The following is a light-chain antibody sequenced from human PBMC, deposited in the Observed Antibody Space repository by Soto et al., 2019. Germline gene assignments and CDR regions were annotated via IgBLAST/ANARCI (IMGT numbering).Light chain of an antibody. CDR1: QSISDS. CDR2: EAS. V-gene: IGKV1-5*03. Sequence: DIPMTQSPSTLSASVGDRVTITCRASQSISDSLAWYQQKPGKAPKLLIYEASTLKSGVPSRFSGSRSGTEHTLTISSLQPDDFAIYYCQQYNGYWTFGQGTKVEIK. J-gene: IGKJ1*01. CDR3: QQYNGYWT.